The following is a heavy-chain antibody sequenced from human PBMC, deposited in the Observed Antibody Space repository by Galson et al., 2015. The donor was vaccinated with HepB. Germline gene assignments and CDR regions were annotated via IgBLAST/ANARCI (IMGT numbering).Heavy chain of an antibody. D-gene: IGHD6-19*01. CDR2: TYYRSKWLN. CDR3: ARDGDDRSGWYMYFQY. V-gene: IGHV6-1*01. Sequence: CAISGDSVSSSSAAWNWIRQSPSRGLEWLGRTYYRSKWLNDYAVFVRSRITINPDTSKNQFSLQLSSVTPEDTAVYYCARDGDDRSGWYMYFQYWGQGTLVTVSS. CDR1: GDSVSSSSAA. J-gene: IGHJ1*01.